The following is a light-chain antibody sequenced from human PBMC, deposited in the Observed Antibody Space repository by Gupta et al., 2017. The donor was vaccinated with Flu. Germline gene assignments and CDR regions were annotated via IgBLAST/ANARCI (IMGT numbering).Light chain of an antibody. CDR2: AAS. J-gene: IGKJ4*01. CDR3: QQSYTAPQLS. CDR1: QSISNY. V-gene: IGKV1-39*01. Sequence: DIQMTQSPSSLSASVGDRVTITCRASQSISNYLNWYQQKPGKAPKLLIYAASSMQSGVPSRFSDSGSGTYFTLTISSLQPEDFATYYCQQSYTAPQLSFGGGTKVEIK.